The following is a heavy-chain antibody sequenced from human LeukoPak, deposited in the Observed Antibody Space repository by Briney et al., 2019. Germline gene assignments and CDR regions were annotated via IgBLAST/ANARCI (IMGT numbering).Heavy chain of an antibody. J-gene: IGHJ4*02. Sequence: PGGSLRLSCAASGFTFSSYGMHWVRQAPGKGLEWIGYIYYSGSTNYNPSLKSRVTISVDTSKNQFSLKLSSVTAADTAVYYCARAPEFYDSTGWPLYYFDYWGQGTLVTVSS. CDR2: IYYSGST. V-gene: IGHV4-59*01. CDR3: ARAPEFYDSTGWPLYYFDY. D-gene: IGHD3-22*01. CDR1: GFTFSSYG.